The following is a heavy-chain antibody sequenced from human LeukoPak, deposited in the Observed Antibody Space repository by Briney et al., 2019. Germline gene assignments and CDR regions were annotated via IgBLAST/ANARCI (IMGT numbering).Heavy chain of an antibody. D-gene: IGHD5-18*01. Sequence: PSETLSLTCTVSGGSISSYYWSWIREPPGKGLEWIGYIYYSGSTNYNPSLKSRVTISVDTSKNQFSLKLSSMTAADTAVYYCARVKMYSYYFDYWGQGTLVTVSS. V-gene: IGHV4-59*12. CDR2: IYYSGST. CDR3: ARVKMYSYYFDY. CDR1: GGSISSYY. J-gene: IGHJ4*02.